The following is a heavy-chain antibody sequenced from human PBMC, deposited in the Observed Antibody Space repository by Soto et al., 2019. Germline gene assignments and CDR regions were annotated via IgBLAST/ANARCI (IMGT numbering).Heavy chain of an antibody. CDR3: ARARIVSGVDY. Sequence: QVQLVESGGGLVKPGGSLRLSCAASGFTFSDYYMSWIRQAPGKGLEWVSYISSSSSYTNYADSVKGRFTISRDNAKNSRYLQMNSLRAEDTAVYYCARARIVSGVDYWGQGTLVTVSS. D-gene: IGHD2-15*01. V-gene: IGHV3-11*06. J-gene: IGHJ4*02. CDR1: GFTFSDYY. CDR2: ISSSSSYT.